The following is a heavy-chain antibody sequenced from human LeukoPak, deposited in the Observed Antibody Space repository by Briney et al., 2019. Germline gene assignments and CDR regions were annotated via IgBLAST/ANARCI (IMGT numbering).Heavy chain of an antibody. CDR3: ARQQSITFGGVMNYFDY. V-gene: IGHV3-21*04. CDR1: GFTFSSYS. D-gene: IGHD3-16*01. J-gene: IGHJ4*02. Sequence: GGSLRLSCAASGFTFSSYSMNWVRQAPGKGLEWVSSISSSSSYIYYADSVKGRFTISRDNAKNSLYLQMNSLRAEDTAVYYCARQQSITFGGVMNYFDYWGQGTLVTVSS. CDR2: ISSSSSYI.